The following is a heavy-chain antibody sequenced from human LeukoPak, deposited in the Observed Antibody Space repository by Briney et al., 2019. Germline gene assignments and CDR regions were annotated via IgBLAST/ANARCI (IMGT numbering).Heavy chain of an antibody. J-gene: IGHJ3*02. CDR2: IYPGDSDT. CDR1: GYSFTSYW. D-gene: IGHD5-24*01. Sequence: PGESPKISCXGSGYSFTSYWIGWVRQMPGKGLEWMGIIYPGDSDTRYSPSFQGQVTISADKSISTAYLQWSGLKASDTAMYYCARGVEMATIGAFDIWGQGTMVTVSS. V-gene: IGHV5-51*01. CDR3: ARGVEMATIGAFDI.